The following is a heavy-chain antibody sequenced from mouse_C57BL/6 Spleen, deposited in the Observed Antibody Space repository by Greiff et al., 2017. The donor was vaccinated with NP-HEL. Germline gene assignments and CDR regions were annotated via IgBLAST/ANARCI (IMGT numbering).Heavy chain of an antibody. J-gene: IGHJ2*01. CDR1: GYTFTDYY. V-gene: IGHV1-26*01. Sequence: VQLKQSGPELVKPGASVKISCKASGYTFTDYYMNWVKQSHGKSLEWIGDINPNNGGTSYNQKFKGKATLTVDKSSSTAYMELRSLTSEDSAVYYCARGIYYGSNFDYWGQGTTLTVSS. CDR3: ARGIYYGSNFDY. D-gene: IGHD1-1*01. CDR2: INPNNGGT.